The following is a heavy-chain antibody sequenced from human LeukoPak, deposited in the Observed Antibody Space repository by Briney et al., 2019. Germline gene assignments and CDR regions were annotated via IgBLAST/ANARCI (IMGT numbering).Heavy chain of an antibody. V-gene: IGHV3-7*01. Sequence: GGSLRLSCAVSRFTFSDYWMNWVRQAPRKGLEWVASIRQDGGEKSYVDSVKGRFTISRDNTKNSLYLQMSSLRAEDTAVYYCARDGTAPGLYFDLWGQGTLVTVSS. CDR1: RFTFSDYW. CDR2: IRQDGGEK. D-gene: IGHD6-13*01. J-gene: IGHJ4*01. CDR3: ARDGTAPGLYFDL.